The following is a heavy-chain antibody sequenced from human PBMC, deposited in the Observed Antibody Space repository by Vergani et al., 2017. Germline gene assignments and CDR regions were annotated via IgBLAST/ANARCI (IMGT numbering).Heavy chain of an antibody. J-gene: IGHJ5*02. V-gene: IGHV4-59*01. CDR2: IYYRGST. CDR3: ARDSVGLGSGYDS. CDR1: GGSISSYY. Sequence: QVQLQESGPGLVKPSETLSLTCTVSGGSISSYYWSWSRQPPGKGLEWIGYIYYRGSTNYNPSLKSRVTISVDTSKNQFSLKLSSVTAADTAVYCCARDSVGLGSGYDSWGQGTLVTVYS. D-gene: IGHD5-12*01.